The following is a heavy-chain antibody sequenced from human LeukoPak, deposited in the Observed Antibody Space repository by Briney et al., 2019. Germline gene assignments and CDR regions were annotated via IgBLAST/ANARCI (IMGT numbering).Heavy chain of an antibody. D-gene: IGHD2-15*01. CDR2: IDPSDSYT. CDR3: ARLSNPYCSGGTCSPTAFDS. CDR1: GYTFTNYW. V-gene: IGHV5-10-1*01. J-gene: IGHJ4*02. Sequence: HGESLKISCQTSGYTFTNYWITWVRQMPGKGLEWMGRIDPSDSYTNYRPSFEGHVTFSTDKSTATVYLQWSSLEASDTAIYYCARLSNPYCSGGTCSPTAFDSWGQGTLVTV.